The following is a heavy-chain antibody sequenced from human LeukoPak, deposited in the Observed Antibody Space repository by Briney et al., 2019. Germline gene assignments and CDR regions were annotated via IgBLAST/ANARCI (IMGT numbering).Heavy chain of an antibody. V-gene: IGHV3-30*02. J-gene: IGHJ4*02. D-gene: IGHD6-6*01. CDR2: IRYDGSNK. Sequence: GGFLRLSCAASGFTFSSYGMHWVRQAPGKGLEWVAFIRYDGSNKYYADSVKGRFTISRDNSKNTLYLQMNSLRAEDTAVYYCAKDLSYSSSSGPRFDYWGQGTLVTVSS. CDR1: GFTFSSYG. CDR3: AKDLSYSSSSGPRFDY.